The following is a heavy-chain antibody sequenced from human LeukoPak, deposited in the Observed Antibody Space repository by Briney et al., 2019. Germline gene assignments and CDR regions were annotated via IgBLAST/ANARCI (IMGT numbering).Heavy chain of an antibody. CDR1: GFTFSSYA. J-gene: IGHJ4*02. V-gene: IGHV3-23*01. D-gene: IGHD1-1*01. CDR2: INPSGDNT. CDR3: ATTKQARRYFDY. Sequence: PGGSLRLSCAASGFTFSSYAMSWVRQAPGKGPEWVSAINPSGDNTYYADSVRGRFTISRDNSKNTLYLQMNTLRAEDTAVYYCATTKQARRYFDYWGQGTLVTVSS.